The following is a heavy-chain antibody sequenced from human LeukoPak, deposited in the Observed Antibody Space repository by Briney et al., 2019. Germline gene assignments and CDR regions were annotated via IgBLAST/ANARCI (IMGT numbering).Heavy chain of an antibody. CDR2: INQDGSAK. V-gene: IGHV3-7*01. J-gene: IGHJ4*02. Sequence: PGGSLRLSCAASGFTLKYYWVSWVRQAPGKGLEWVANINQDGSAKYYVDSVKGRFTISRDNAKNSLSLQMDSLRAKDTAMYYCGTGGARYYYSDYWGQGTLVTVSS. D-gene: IGHD3-10*01. CDR3: GTGGARYYYSDY. CDR1: GFTLKYYW.